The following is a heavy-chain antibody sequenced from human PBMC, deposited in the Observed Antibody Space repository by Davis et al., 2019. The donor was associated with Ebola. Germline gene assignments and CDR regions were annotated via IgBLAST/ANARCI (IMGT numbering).Heavy chain of an antibody. Sequence: SVKVSCKASGGTFSSYAFSWVRQAPGQGLEWMGRIIPLLGIANYAQKFQGRVTITADESTSTAYMALSSLGSEDTAVYYCARDPDGVDPMYNRNDYWGQGTLVTVSS. D-gene: IGHD1-1*01. CDR3: ARDPDGVDPMYNRNDY. CDR1: GGTFSSYA. V-gene: IGHV1-69*04. J-gene: IGHJ4*02. CDR2: IIPLLGIA.